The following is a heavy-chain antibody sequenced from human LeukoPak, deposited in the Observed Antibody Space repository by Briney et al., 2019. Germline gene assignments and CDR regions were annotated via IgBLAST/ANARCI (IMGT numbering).Heavy chain of an antibody. CDR2: ISSSGSAP. D-gene: IGHD6-19*01. Sequence: PGGSLRLSCVASGFTFSSYAMNWVRQAPGKGLEWVSGISSSGSAPYYADSVKGRFTISRDNSRNTLYLQMNNLSADDTAVYYCTKARYSNAWDYSDYWGQGTLVTVSS. V-gene: IGHV3-23*01. CDR1: GFTFSSYA. J-gene: IGHJ4*02. CDR3: TKARYSNAWDYSDY.